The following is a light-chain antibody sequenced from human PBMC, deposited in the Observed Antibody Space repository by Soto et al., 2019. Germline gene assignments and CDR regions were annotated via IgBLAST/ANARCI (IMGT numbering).Light chain of an antibody. V-gene: IGKV1-5*03. CDR2: QAS. CDR1: QSISSW. CDR3: QQYNGYSET. J-gene: IGKJ1*01. Sequence: DIQMTQSPSTMSASVGDRVTITCRASQSISSWLAWFQQKPGKAPKLLIYQASTLQSGVPSRFSGSGSGTEFTLTISSLQPDDFATYYCQQYNGYSETFGQGTKVEIK.